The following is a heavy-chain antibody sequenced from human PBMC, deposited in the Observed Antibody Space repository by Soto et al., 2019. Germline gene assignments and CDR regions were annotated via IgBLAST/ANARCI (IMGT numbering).Heavy chain of an antibody. D-gene: IGHD3-9*01. CDR1: GYTFTSYG. CDR2: ISAYNGNT. V-gene: IGHV1-18*01. CDR3: ARDSPTFYDILTGYPSSMDV. Sequence: ASVKVSCKASGYTFTSYGISWVRQAPGQGLEWMGWISAYNGNTNYAQKLQGRVTMTTDTSTSTAYMELRSLRSDDTAVYYCARDSPTFYDILTGYPSSMDVWGKGTTVTVSS. J-gene: IGHJ6*03.